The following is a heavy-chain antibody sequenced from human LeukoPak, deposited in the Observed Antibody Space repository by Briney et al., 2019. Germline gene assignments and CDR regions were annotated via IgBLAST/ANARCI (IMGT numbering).Heavy chain of an antibody. CDR1: GFIVSDNY. V-gene: IGHV3-53*01. CDR2: IYDTGST. CDR3: ARAPYDILTGSYFDY. Sequence: GGSPRLSCVASGFIVSDNYMSWVRQAPGKGLEWVSVIYDTGSTYYADSVRGRFTISRDISKNTLYLQMNSLRAEDTAVYYCARAPYDILTGSYFDYWGQGTLVTVSS. D-gene: IGHD3-9*01. J-gene: IGHJ4*02.